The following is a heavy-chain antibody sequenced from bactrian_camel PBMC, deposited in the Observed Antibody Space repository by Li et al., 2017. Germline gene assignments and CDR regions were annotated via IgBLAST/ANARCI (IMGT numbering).Heavy chain of an antibody. J-gene: IGHJ4*01. V-gene: IGHV3S1*01. CDR1: GFAYNSYC. D-gene: IGHD2*01. CDR2: IEGDGST. CDR3: AADSILECALVTAPVSNRGSHQYAY. Sequence: HVQLVESGGGSVQAGGSLRLSCAASGFAYNSYCMGWFRQAPGKAREGVAYIEGDGSTTYSDAVKGRFIISKDKVENTLYLEMNNLKSEDTAMYYCAADSILECALVTAPVSNRGSHQYAYWGQGTQVTVS.